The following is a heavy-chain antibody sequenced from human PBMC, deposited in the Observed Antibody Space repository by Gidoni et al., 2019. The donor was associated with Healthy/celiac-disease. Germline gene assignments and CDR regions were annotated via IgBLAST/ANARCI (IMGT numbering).Heavy chain of an antibody. J-gene: IGHJ4*02. V-gene: IGHV3-30*18. CDR3: AKDQFGD. CDR2: ISYDGSNK. CDR1: GFTFSSYG. D-gene: IGHD3-10*01. Sequence: QVQLVESGGGVVQPGRSLRLSCAASGFTFSSYGMHWVRQAPGKGLEWVAVISYDGSNKYYADSVKGRFTISRDNSKNTLYLQMNSLRAEDTAVYYCAKDQFGDWGQGTLVTVSS.